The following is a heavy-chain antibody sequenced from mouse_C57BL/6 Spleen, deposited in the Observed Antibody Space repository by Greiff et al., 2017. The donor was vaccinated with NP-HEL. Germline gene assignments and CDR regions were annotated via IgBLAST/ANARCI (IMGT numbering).Heavy chain of an antibody. Sequence: VQLQQSGAELVRPGASVKLSCKASGYTFTDYYINWVKQRPGQGLEWIARIYPGSGNTYYNEKFKGKATLTAEKSSSTAYMQLSSLTSEDSAVYFCARVETTVVATDYAMDYWGQGTSVTVSS. CDR1: GYTFTDYY. CDR3: ARVETTVVATDYAMDY. J-gene: IGHJ4*01. D-gene: IGHD1-1*01. CDR2: IYPGSGNT. V-gene: IGHV1-76*01.